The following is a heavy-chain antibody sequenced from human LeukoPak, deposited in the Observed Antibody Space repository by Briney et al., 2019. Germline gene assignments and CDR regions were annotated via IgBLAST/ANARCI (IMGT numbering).Heavy chain of an antibody. CDR2: INPSSGDT. D-gene: IGHD1-20*01. J-gene: IGHJ4*02. CDR3: APTPEAYTTNWNV. CDR1: GYTLTGYY. V-gene: IGHV1-2*02. Sequence: ASVKVSCKASGYTLTGYYMHWVRLAPGQGLEWMGWINPSSGDTNYAQKFQGRVTMTRDTSISTAYMEVRRLRSDDTAVYYCAPTPEAYTTNWNVWGQGTLVTVSS.